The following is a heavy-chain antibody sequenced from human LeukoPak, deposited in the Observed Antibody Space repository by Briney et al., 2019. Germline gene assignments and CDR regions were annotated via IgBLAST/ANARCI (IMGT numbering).Heavy chain of an antibody. J-gene: IGHJ4*02. CDR1: GFTFSTYG. CDR3: ATDRDNGDWQKRFDC. V-gene: IGHV3-7*01. D-gene: IGHD2-21*02. Sequence: PGGSLRLSCAASGFTFSTYGMNWYRQAPGKGLEWVGNINQDASEINYVDSVRGRFTISRDNAKNSFHMQMNSLRAEDTAVYYCATDRDNGDWQKRFDCWGQGTLVAVSA. CDR2: INQDASEI.